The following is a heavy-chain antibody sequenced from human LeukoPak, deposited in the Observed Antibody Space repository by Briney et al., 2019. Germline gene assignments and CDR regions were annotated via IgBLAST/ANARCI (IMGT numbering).Heavy chain of an antibody. Sequence: AGSLRLSRAASGFTFSASWMTWVRQAPGKGLEWVANIKDNGRGEYYVDSVKGRFTVSRDNAKNSVYLQMNSLRAEDTAVYYCAREGIRGWDYWGQGTLVTVSS. CDR1: GFTFSASW. V-gene: IGHV3-7*01. J-gene: IGHJ4*02. D-gene: IGHD6-19*01. CDR2: IKDNGRGE. CDR3: AREGIRGWDY.